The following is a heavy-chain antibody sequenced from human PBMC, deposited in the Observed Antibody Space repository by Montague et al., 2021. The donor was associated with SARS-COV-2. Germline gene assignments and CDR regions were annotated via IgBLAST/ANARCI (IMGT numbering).Heavy chain of an antibody. D-gene: IGHD4-23*01. Sequence: SETLSLTCAVYGGSFSGYYWTWIRQSPGKGLEWIAEINHSGTTNYNFNPSLRSRVTISVDTSKSQLSLKLSSVTAADTGVYYCARWDPQTLTLIGLRGKSASDYWGQGSLVPVSS. CDR3: ARWDPQTLTLIGLRGKSASDY. V-gene: IGHV4-34*01. CDR1: GGSFSGYY. CDR2: INHSGTT. J-gene: IGHJ4*02.